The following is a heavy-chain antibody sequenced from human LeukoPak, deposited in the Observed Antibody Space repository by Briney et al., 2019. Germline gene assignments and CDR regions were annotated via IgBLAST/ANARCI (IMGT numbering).Heavy chain of an antibody. V-gene: IGHV4-39*07. Sequence: SETLSLTCTVSGGSISSSSYYWGWIRQPPGKGLEWIGSIYYSGSTYYNPSLKSRVTISVDTSKNQFSLKLSSVTAADTAVYYCARYPIAEAGFQHWGQGTLVTVSS. CDR1: GGSISSSSYY. CDR3: ARYPIAEAGFQH. J-gene: IGHJ1*01. D-gene: IGHD6-19*01. CDR2: IYYSGST.